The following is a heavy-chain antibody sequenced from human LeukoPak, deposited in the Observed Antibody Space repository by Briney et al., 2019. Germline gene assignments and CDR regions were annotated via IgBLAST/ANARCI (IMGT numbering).Heavy chain of an antibody. V-gene: IGHV3-30-3*01. CDR1: GFTFSSYA. D-gene: IGHD6-13*01. Sequence: GGSLRLSCAASGFTFSSYAMHWVRQAPGKGLEWVAVISYDGSNKYYADSVKGRFTISRDNSKNTLYLQMNSLRAEDTAVYYCARDPLRSTWSTYYNALDVWGQGTTVTVSS. CDR2: ISYDGSNK. J-gene: IGHJ6*02. CDR3: ARDPLRSTWSTYYNALDV.